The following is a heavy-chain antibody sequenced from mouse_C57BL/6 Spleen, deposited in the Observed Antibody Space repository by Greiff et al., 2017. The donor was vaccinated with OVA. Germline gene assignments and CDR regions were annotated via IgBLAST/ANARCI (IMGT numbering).Heavy chain of an antibody. CDR1: GFTFSDYG. J-gene: IGHJ3*01. CDR3: ARSYYDYDGFAY. CDR2: ISSGSSTI. V-gene: IGHV5-17*01. D-gene: IGHD2-4*01. Sequence: EVKLVESGGGLVKPGGSLKLSCAASGFTFSDYGMHWVRQAPEKGLEWVAYISSGSSTIYYADTVKGRFTISRDNAKNTLFLQKTSRRSEDTAMYYCARSYYDYDGFAYWGQGTLVTVSA.